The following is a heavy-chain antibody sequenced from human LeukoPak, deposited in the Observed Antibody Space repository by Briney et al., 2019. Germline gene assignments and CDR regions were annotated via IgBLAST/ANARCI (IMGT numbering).Heavy chain of an antibody. D-gene: IGHD2-15*01. Sequence: ASETLSLTCAVSGGSISSSNWWSWVRQPPGKGLEWIGEIYHSGSTNYNPSLKSRVTISVDKSKNQFSPKLSSVTAADTAVYYCASVVVVAATGAFDIWGQGTMVTVSS. CDR3: ASVVVVAATGAFDI. V-gene: IGHV4-4*02. CDR1: GGSISSSNW. J-gene: IGHJ3*02. CDR2: IYHSGST.